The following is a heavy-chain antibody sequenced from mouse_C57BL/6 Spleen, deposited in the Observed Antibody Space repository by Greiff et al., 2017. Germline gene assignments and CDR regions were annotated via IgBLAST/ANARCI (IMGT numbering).Heavy chain of an antibody. D-gene: IGHD2-5*01. CDR1: GYTFTSYW. Sequence: VQLQQPGAELVRPGTSVKLSCKASGYTFTSYWMHWVKQRPGQGLEWIGVIDPSDSYTNYNQKFKGKATLTVDTSSSTAYMQLSSLTSEDSAVYYCARKGYSNYEDFEVRGTGTTVTVAS. V-gene: IGHV1-59*01. CDR3: ARKGYSNYEDFEV. CDR2: IDPSDSYT. J-gene: IGHJ1*03.